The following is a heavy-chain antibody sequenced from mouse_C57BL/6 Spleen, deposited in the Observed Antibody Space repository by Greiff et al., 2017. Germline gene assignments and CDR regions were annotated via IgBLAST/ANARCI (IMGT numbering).Heavy chain of an antibody. V-gene: IGHV1-82*01. CDR1: GYAFSSSW. J-gene: IGHJ3*01. CDR3: ARSEGCGIFFAY. D-gene: IGHD4-1*01. Sequence: QVQLQQSGPELVKPGASVKISCKASGYAFSSSWMNWVKQRPGKGLEWIGRIYPGDGDTNYNGKFKGKATLTADKSSSTAYMQLSSLTSEDSAVYFCARSEGCGIFFAYWGQGTLVTVSA. CDR2: IYPGDGDT.